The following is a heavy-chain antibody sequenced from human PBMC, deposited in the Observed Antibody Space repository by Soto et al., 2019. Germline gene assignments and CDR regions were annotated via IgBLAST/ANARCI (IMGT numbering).Heavy chain of an antibody. CDR2: IYSGGTT. V-gene: IGHV3-53*01. J-gene: IGHJ4*02. CDR1: GFTVYNHF. Sequence: EVQLVESGGGLIQPGGSLRLSCAASGFTVYNHFLNWVRQAPGKGLEWVSVIYSGGTTYYADSVKGRFTISRDNSKNTLYLQMNSLRAEDTAVYYCARASGYSKAALDYWGQGTLVTVSS. CDR3: ARASGYSKAALDY. D-gene: IGHD6-13*01.